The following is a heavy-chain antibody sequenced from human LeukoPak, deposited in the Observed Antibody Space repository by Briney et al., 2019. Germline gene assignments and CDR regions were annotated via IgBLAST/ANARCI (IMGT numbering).Heavy chain of an antibody. Sequence: PGGSLRLSCAASGFTFSSHWMHWVRQAPGKGLVWVSRTNSDGSSTNYADSVKGRFTISRDNAKNTLYLQMSSLRAEDTAVYYCARSSGWFDWGQGTLVTVSS. D-gene: IGHD6-19*01. CDR3: ARSSGWFD. CDR1: GFTFSSHW. CDR2: TNSDGSST. V-gene: IGHV3-74*01. J-gene: IGHJ4*02.